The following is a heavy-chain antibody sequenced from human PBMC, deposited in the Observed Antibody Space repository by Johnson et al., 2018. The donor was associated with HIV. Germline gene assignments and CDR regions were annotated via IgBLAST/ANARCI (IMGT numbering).Heavy chain of an antibody. Sequence: QVQLVESGGGLVKPGGSLRLSCAASGFIFSDYYMSWIRQAPGKGLEWVSYISSSGSIIYYADSVKGRFTISRDNAKNSLYLQMDSLRAEDTAVYYCAKDGSSSWYNGAFDIWGQGTMVTVSS. J-gene: IGHJ3*02. CDR1: GFIFSDYY. CDR2: ISSSGSII. V-gene: IGHV3-11*04. D-gene: IGHD6-13*01. CDR3: AKDGSSSWYNGAFDI.